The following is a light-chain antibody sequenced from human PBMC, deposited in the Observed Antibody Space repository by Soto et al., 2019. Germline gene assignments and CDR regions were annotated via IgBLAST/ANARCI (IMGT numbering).Light chain of an antibody. CDR3: QRYDSLRT. V-gene: IGKV3-20*01. J-gene: IGKJ1*01. Sequence: EIVFTQSPVTLSLSPGERATLSRRASQSVRSNFLTWYQQKPGQAPRLLIYGASNRATGIPDRFSGSGSGTDFTLTITRLEPEDFAMYYCQRYDSLRTFGQGTKGDIK. CDR1: QSVRSNF. CDR2: GAS.